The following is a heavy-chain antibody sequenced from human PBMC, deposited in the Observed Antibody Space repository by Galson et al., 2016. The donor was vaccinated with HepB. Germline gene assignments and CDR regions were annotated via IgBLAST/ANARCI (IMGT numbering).Heavy chain of an antibody. CDR3: ARDISSPDRVYSSSWYEDY. CDR2: IWSDGGNK. J-gene: IGHJ4*02. V-gene: IGHV3-33*01. D-gene: IGHD6-13*01. Sequence: SLRLSCAASGFTFSRYGMHWVRQAPGKGLEWVAVIWSDGGNKYYADTVKGRFTISRDNSKNTLYLQMNSLRAEDTAVYYCARDISSPDRVYSSSWYEDYWGQGTLVTVSS. CDR1: GFTFSRYG.